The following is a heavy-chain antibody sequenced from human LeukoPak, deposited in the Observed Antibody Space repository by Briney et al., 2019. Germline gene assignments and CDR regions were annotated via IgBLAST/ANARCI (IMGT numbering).Heavy chain of an antibody. CDR2: IYYSGST. CDR3: AREDVDNAFDI. J-gene: IGHJ3*02. D-gene: IGHD5-12*01. CDR1: GGSVSSGSYY. Sequence: SETLSLTYTVSGGSVSSGSYYWSWIRQPPGKGLEWIGYIYYSGSTNYNPSLKSRVITSVDMSKNQFSLKLSSVIAADTAVYYCAREDVDNAFDIWGQGTMVTVSS. V-gene: IGHV4-61*01.